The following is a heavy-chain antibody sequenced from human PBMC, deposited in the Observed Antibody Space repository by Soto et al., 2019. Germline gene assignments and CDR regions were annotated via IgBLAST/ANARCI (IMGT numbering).Heavy chain of an antibody. CDR1: GGSFSGYY. CDR2: INHSGST. CDR3: ARIGHYYGSGSPSDP. V-gene: IGHV4-34*01. Sequence: SETLSLTCAVYGGSFSGYYWSWIRQPLGKGLEWIGEINHSGSTNYNPSLKSRVTISVDTSKNQFSLKLSSVTAADTAVYYCARIGHYYGSGSPSDPWGQGTLVTVSS. D-gene: IGHD3-10*01. J-gene: IGHJ5*02.